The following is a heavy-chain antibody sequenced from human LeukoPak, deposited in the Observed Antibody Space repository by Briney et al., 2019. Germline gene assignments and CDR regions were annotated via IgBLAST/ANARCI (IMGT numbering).Heavy chain of an antibody. CDR1: GYTFTSYG. Sequence: ASVKVSCKASGYTFTSYGISWVRQAPGQGLEWMGWISAYNGNTNYAQKLQGRVTMTTETSTSTAYMELRSLGSDDTAVYYCARSRVDRSKFDYWGQGTLVNVSS. CDR3: ARSRVDRSKFDY. V-gene: IGHV1-18*01. J-gene: IGHJ4*02. CDR2: ISAYNGNT. D-gene: IGHD6-6*01.